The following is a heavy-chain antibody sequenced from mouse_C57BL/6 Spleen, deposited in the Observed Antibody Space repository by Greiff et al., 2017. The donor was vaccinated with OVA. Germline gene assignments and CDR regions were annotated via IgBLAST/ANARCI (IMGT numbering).Heavy chain of an antibody. CDR3: ARDTTVGGWFAY. D-gene: IGHD1-1*01. CDR2: ISYDGSN. Sequence: EVQLVESGPGLVKPSQSLSLTCSVTGYSITSGYYWNWIRQFPGNKLEWMGYISYDGSNNYNPSLKNRISITRDTSKNQFFLKLNSVTTEDTATYYCARDTTVGGWFAYWGQGTLVTVSA. CDR1: GYSITSGYY. V-gene: IGHV3-6*01. J-gene: IGHJ3*01.